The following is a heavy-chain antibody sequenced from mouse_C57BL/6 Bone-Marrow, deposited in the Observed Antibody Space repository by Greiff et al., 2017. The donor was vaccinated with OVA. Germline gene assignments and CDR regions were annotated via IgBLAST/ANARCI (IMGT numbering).Heavy chain of an antibody. CDR2: ISDGGSYT. D-gene: IGHD2-4*01. CDR1: GFTFSSYA. V-gene: IGHV5-4*01. J-gene: IGHJ2*01. CDR3: ARDPYDYDY. Sequence: EVKLVESGGGLVKPGGSLKLSCAASGFTFSSYAMSWVRQTPEKRLEWVATISDGGSYTYYPDNVKGRFTISRDNAKNNLYLQMSHLKSEDTAMDDCARDPYDYDYWGQGTTLTVSA.